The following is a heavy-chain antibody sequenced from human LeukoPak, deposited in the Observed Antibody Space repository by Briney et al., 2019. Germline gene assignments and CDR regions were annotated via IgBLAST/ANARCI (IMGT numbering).Heavy chain of an antibody. J-gene: IGHJ4*02. CDR1: GFTFSHYA. CDR3: ARAPYPSCTGPTCYPLDN. V-gene: IGHV3-23*01. Sequence: GGSLRLSCAASGFTFSHYAMTWVRLRPGEGLEWVSSITDYGFDTYYIDSVKGRFTISRDNSEDTLYLQMTRLRAGDSGVYYCARAPYPSCTGPTCYPLDNWGQGTLVTVSS. D-gene: IGHD2-15*01. CDR2: ITDYGFDT.